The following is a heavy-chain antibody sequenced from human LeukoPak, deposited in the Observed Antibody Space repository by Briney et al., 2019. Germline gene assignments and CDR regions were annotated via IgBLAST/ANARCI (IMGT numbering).Heavy chain of an antibody. D-gene: IGHD3-10*01. CDR3: AKLYGSGSSFDY. J-gene: IGHJ4*02. Sequence: PGGSLRLSCAASGFTFDDYAMHWVRQAPGKGLEWVAVISYDGSNKYYADSVKGRFTISRDNSKNTLYLQMNSLRAEDTAVYYCAKLYGSGSSFDYWGQGTLVTVSS. CDR1: GFTFDDYA. V-gene: IGHV3-30*18. CDR2: ISYDGSNK.